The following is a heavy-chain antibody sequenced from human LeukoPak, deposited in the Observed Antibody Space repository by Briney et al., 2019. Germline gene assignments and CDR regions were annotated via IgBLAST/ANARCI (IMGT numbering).Heavy chain of an antibody. V-gene: IGHV1-18*01. CDR1: GYTFTTYG. D-gene: IGHD3-16*01. CDR2: ISGYNGDT. CDR3: ARTSHESVLYWSDP. J-gene: IGHJ5*02. Sequence: ASVKVSCKASGYTFTTYGIGWVRQAPGQGLEWMGWISGYNGDTNYAQKFQGRVTMTTDTSTSTAYMELRSLRSDDTAVYYCARTSHESVLYWSDPWGQGTLVNVSS.